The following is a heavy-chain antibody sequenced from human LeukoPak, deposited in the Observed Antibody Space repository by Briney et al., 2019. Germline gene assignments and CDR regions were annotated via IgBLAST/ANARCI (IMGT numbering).Heavy chain of an antibody. J-gene: IGHJ4*02. V-gene: IGHV4-34*01. Sequence: PSETLSLTCAVYGGSFSGYYWSWIRQPPGKGLEWIGEINHSGSTNYNPSLKSRVTISVDTSKNQFSLKLSSVTAADTAVYYCARGLDHSGSEDFDYWGQGTLVTVSS. CDR2: INHSGST. CDR1: GGSFSGYY. D-gene: IGHD6-6*01. CDR3: ARGLDHSGSEDFDY.